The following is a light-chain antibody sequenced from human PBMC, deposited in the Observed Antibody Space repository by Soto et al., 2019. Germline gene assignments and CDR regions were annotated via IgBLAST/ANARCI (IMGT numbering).Light chain of an antibody. V-gene: IGLV2-14*01. Sequence: QSALTQPASVSGSPGQSITISCTGTSSDDGGYNYVSWYQQHPGKAPKFMIYDVSNRPSGVSNRFSGSKSGNTASLTISGLHAEDESDYYCCSYTTSNTRQIVFGTGTKVTVL. CDR3: CSYTTSNTRQIV. CDR2: DVS. CDR1: SSDDGGYNY. J-gene: IGLJ1*01.